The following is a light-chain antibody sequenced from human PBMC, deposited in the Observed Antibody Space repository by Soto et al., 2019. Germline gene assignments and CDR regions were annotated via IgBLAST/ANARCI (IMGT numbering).Light chain of an antibody. Sequence: EIVMPQSTATLSVSPGERVTLSCRASQSVSNNLAWYQQQPGQAPRLLIYGASTTATGIPARFSGSGSGTEFTLTISSLQSEDFAVYYCLHYKDWPRWTFGQGTKVE. CDR3: LHYKDWPRWT. CDR2: GAS. J-gene: IGKJ1*01. V-gene: IGKV3-15*01. CDR1: QSVSNN.